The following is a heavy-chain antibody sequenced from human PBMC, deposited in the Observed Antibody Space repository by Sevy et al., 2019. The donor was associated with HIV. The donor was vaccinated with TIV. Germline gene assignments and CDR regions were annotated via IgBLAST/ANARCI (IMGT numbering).Heavy chain of an antibody. Sequence: GGSLRLSCAASGLTPSTYGIHWVRQAPGKGLEWVAVIGYHGNNKFYADSVKGRFTISRDDSKNTVFLQMDSLRAEDSAVYYCARDPRIYGDYLLAYFDYWGQGTLVTVSS. CDR1: GLTPSTYG. CDR3: ARDPRIYGDYLLAYFDY. J-gene: IGHJ4*02. CDR2: IGYHGNNK. V-gene: IGHV3-33*01. D-gene: IGHD4-17*01.